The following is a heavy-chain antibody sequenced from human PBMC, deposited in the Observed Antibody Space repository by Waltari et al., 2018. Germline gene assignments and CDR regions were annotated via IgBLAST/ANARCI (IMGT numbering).Heavy chain of an antibody. J-gene: IGHJ4*02. CDR2: IIPIFGTA. D-gene: IGHD3-16*02. V-gene: IGHV1-69*06. Sequence: QGLEWMGGIIPIFGTANYAQKFQVRVTITADKSTSTAYMELSSLRSEDTAVYYCAPLEEGYFDYWGQGTLVTVSS. CDR3: APLEEGYFDY.